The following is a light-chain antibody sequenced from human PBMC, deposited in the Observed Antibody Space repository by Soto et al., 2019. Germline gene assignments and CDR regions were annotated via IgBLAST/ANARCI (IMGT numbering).Light chain of an antibody. J-gene: IGKJ2*01. V-gene: IGKV1-39*01. CDR1: QSISSY. Sequence: DSQMTPSPSSLSASVGDRVTITCRASQSISSYLNWYQQKPGKSPKLLISAAYSLQSGVPSRFSGSGSGKDLTVTISSLQPEDFATYYCQQSYSPPYTFGQGTKLEIK. CDR2: AAY. CDR3: QQSYSPPYT.